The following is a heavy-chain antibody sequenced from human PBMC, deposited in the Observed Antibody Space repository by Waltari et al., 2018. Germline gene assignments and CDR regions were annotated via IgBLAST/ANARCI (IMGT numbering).Heavy chain of an antibody. D-gene: IGHD3-10*01. J-gene: IGHJ5*02. CDR1: GGSISSGAYY. CDR2: IYYSGST. CDR3: ARVGFGEVRGVIGWFDP. V-gene: IGHV4-30-4*08. Sequence: QVQLQESGPGLVKPSQTLSLTCTVSGGSISSGAYYWSWIRQPPGKGLEWIGYIYYSGSTYYNPSLKSRVTISVDTSKNQFSLKLSSVTAADTAVYYCARVGFGEVRGVIGWFDPWGQGTLVTVSS.